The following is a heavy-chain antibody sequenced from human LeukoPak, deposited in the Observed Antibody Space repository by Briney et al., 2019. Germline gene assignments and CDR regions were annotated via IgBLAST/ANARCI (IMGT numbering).Heavy chain of an antibody. CDR1: GFTFSSYG. CDR3: AREIVGSTMVRGVIRGAFDI. CDR2: IWYDGSNK. V-gene: IGHV3-33*01. J-gene: IGHJ3*02. D-gene: IGHD3-10*01. Sequence: PGGSLRLSCAASGFTFSSYGMHWVRQAPGKGLEWVAVIWYDGSNKYYADSVKGRFTISRDNSKNTLYLQMNSLRAEDTAVYYCAREIVGSTMVRGVIRGAFDIWGQGTMVTVSS.